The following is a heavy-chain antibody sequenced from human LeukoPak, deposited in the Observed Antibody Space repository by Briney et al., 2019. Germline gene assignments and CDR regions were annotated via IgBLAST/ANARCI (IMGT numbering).Heavy chain of an antibody. Sequence: GGSLRLSCAASGFTVSSNYMSWVRQAPGKGLEWVSVIYSGGSTYYADPVEGRFTISRDNPKNTLYLQMNSLRAEDTAVYYCARGGYSNYARPDYWGQGTLVTVSS. CDR1: GFTVSSNY. J-gene: IGHJ4*02. CDR3: ARGGYSNYARPDY. V-gene: IGHV3-53*01. CDR2: IYSGGST. D-gene: IGHD4-11*01.